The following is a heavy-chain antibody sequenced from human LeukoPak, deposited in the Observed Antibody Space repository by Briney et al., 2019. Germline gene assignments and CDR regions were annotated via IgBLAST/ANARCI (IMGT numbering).Heavy chain of an antibody. Sequence: PGGSLRLSCAASGFTASSNYMSWVRQAPGTGLEWVSVIYSDGRIHYADSVKGRFTISRDDSKNTLYLQMNSLRAEDTAVYYCARESGYSYGLAGFFDYWGQGTLVTVSS. D-gene: IGHD5-18*01. CDR1: GFTASSNY. CDR2: IYSDGRI. CDR3: ARESGYSYGLAGFFDY. J-gene: IGHJ4*02. V-gene: IGHV3-53*01.